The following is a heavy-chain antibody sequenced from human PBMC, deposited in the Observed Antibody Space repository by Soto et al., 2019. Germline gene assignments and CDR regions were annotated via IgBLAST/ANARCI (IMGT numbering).Heavy chain of an antibody. D-gene: IGHD3-16*01. Sequence: QVQLVQSGAEVKKPGASVKVSCKASGYTFTSYGISWVRQAPGQGLEWMGWISAYNGNTNYAQTLQGRVTMTTDTYTSTAYMELRSLRSDDTAVYYLASDRDYRHASGYWGQGTLVTVSS. J-gene: IGHJ4*02. V-gene: IGHV1-18*01. CDR1: GYTFTSYG. CDR2: ISAYNGNT. CDR3: ASDRDYRHASGY.